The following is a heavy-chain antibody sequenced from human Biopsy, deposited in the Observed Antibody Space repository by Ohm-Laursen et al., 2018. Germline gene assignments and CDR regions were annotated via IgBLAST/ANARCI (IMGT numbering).Heavy chain of an antibody. Sequence: DTLSLTCTVSGDTISTYYWNWIRQTLGKGLEWIGYIHYTGHIRINPSLNSRATISVDTSKDQSSLKLSSLTAADTAIYYCARNRVDVVKVTTIGWNFDLWGRGTLVTVS. J-gene: IGHJ2*01. V-gene: IGHV4-59*08. D-gene: IGHD5-12*01. CDR1: GDTISTYY. CDR3: ARNRVDVVKVTTIGWNFDL. CDR2: IHYTGHI.